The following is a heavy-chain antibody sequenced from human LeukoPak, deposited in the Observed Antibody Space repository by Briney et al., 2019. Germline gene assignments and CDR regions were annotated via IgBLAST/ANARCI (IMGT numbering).Heavy chain of an antibody. D-gene: IGHD3-3*01. CDR1: GGTFISYA. CDR3: ARDRSGHLDY. CDR2: IIPILGIA. Sequence: SVKVSCKASGGTFISYAISWVRQAPGQGLEWMGRIIPILGIANYAQKFQGRVTITADKSTNTAYMELSSLRSEDTAVYYCARDRSGHLDYWGQGTLVTVSS. V-gene: IGHV1-69*04. J-gene: IGHJ4*02.